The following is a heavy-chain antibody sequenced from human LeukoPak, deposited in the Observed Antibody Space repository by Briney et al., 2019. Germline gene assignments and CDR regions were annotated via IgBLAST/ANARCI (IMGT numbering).Heavy chain of an antibody. Sequence: PSETLSLTCTVSGGSISIYYWNWIRQPAGKRLERIGRIFTSGITNYNPPLKSRVTMSVDTSKNQFSLNLSSVTAADTAVYYCARESSGSYYNPQGYMDVWGKGTTVTVSS. CDR2: IFTSGIT. CDR1: GGSISIYY. V-gene: IGHV4-4*07. D-gene: IGHD3-10*01. J-gene: IGHJ6*03. CDR3: ARESSGSYYNPQGYMDV.